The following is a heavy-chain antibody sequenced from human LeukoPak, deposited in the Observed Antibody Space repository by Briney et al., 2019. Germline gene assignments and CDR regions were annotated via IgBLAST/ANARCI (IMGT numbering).Heavy chain of an antibody. CDR2: INHSGST. V-gene: IGHV4-34*01. CDR3: ARDPVVAAYNWFDP. Sequence: PSETLSLTCAVYGGSFSGYYWSWIRQPPGKGLEWIGEINHSGSTYYNPSLKSRVTISVDTSKNQFSLKLSSVTAADTAVYYCARDPVVAAYNWFDPWGQGTLVTVSS. J-gene: IGHJ5*02. CDR1: GGSFSGYY. D-gene: IGHD2-15*01.